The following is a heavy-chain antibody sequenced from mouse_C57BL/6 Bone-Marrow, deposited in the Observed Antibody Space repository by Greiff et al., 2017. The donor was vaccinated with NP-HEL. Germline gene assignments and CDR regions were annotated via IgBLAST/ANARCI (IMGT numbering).Heavy chain of an antibody. D-gene: IGHD1-1*01. CDR2: IDPSDSYT. CDR1: GYTFTSHW. V-gene: IGHV1-50*01. J-gene: IGHJ3*01. Sequence: VQLQQPGAELVKPGASVKLSCKASGYTFTSHWMQWVKQRPGQGLEWIGEIDPSDSYTNYNQKFKGKATLTVDTSTSTANMQISILTAEDAAVYCCARSCYVLAYWGQGTLVTVSA. CDR3: ARSCYVLAY.